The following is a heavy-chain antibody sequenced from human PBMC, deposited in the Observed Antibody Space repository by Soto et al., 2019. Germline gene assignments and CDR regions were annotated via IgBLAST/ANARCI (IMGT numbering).Heavy chain of an antibody. D-gene: IGHD6-19*01. Sequence: QVQLLQSGAEVKKPGSSVRVSCEASGGTFRTYAIRWVRQAPGQGLEWMGEIIPIFGKVNYAQKFQGRVTITADESTTAGYRDLRSLTSEDTAVHYCAKGAVAGTPTSYYYYGMDVWGQGTTVTVS. CDR2: IIPIFGKV. CDR1: GGTFRTYA. CDR3: AKGAVAGTPTSYYYYGMDV. J-gene: IGHJ6*02. V-gene: IGHV1-69*12.